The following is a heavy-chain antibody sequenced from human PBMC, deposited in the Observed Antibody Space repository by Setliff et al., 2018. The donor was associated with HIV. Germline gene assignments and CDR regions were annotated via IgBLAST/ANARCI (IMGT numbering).Heavy chain of an antibody. Sequence: GGSLRLSCTASGFTFGDYAMTWVRQAPGKGLEWVGFIRSKAYGGTTEYAASVKGRFTISRDDSKSIAYLQMNSLKTEDTAVYYCTTWQAGNDYWGQGTLVTVSS. V-gene: IGHV3-49*04. CDR1: GFTFGDYA. D-gene: IGHD6-13*01. J-gene: IGHJ4*02. CDR2: IRSKAYGGTT. CDR3: TTWQAGNDY.